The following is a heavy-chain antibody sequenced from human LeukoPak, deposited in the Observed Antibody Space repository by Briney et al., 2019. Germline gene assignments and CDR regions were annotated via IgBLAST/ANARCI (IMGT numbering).Heavy chain of an antibody. CDR3: ARDDGNYYDSSGFDY. J-gene: IGHJ4*02. CDR2: ITTSSSYI. CDR1: GFTFSSFT. V-gene: IGHV3-21*01. D-gene: IGHD3-22*01. Sequence: GGSLRLSCAASGFTFSSFTMNWVRQAPGKGLEWVSSITTSSSYIYYADSVKGRFTISRDNAKNSLYLQMNSLRAEDTAVYYCARDDGNYYDSSGFDYWGQGTLVTVSS.